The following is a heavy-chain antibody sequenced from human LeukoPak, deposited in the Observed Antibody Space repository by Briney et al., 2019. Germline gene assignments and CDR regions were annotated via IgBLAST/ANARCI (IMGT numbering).Heavy chain of an antibody. CDR3: AKIPKGGYFDY. CDR2: ISPSGDST. J-gene: IGHJ4*02. Sequence: GGSLRLSCAASGFTVSSNYMSWVRQAPGKRLEWVSHISPSGDSTYYADSVKGRFTISRDSSKNTLSLQMNSLRAEDTAVYYCAKIPKGGYFDYWGQGTLVTVSS. CDR1: GFTVSSNY. V-gene: IGHV3-23*01. D-gene: IGHD2-2*01.